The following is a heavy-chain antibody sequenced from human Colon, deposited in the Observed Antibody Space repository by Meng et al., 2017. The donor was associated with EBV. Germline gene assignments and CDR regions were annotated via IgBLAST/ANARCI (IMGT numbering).Heavy chain of an antibody. CDR1: GDSISSGDYS. Sequence: QLLPQELDSGLVQPSQSLSLTCAVSGDSISSGDYSWSWIRQPPGQGLEWIGYIYHGGTTYNTSLKSRVTISVDNSKNQFSLRLTSVTAADTAVYYCARGPYCGGDCYWFDPWGQGTLVTVSS. J-gene: IGHJ5*02. CDR2: IYHGGTT. V-gene: IGHV4-30-2*01. D-gene: IGHD2-21*02. CDR3: ARGPYCGGDCYWFDP.